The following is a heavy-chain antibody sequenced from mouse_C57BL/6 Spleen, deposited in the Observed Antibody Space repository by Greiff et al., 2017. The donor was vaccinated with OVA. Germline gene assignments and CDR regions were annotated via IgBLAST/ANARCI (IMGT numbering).Heavy chain of an antibody. D-gene: IGHD1-1*01. Sequence: QVQLQQPGAELVKPGASVKLSCKASGYTFTSYWMHWVKQRPGHGLAWIGMIHPNSGSTNYNEKFKSKATLTVEKSSSTAYLQLSSLTSEASAVYYCARRYGRGFDYWGQGTTLTVSS. CDR1: GYTFTSYW. V-gene: IGHV1-64*01. J-gene: IGHJ2*01. CDR2: IHPNSGST. CDR3: ARRYGRGFDY.